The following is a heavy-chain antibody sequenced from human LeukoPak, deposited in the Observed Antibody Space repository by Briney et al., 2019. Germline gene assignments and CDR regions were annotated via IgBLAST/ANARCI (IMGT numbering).Heavy chain of an antibody. CDR1: GGSISSGSYY. J-gene: IGHJ5*02. V-gene: IGHV4-61*02. Sequence: SETLSLTCTVSGGSISSGSYYWSWIRQPSVKGLEWLRRIYTSGSTNDNPSLKRRVTISVDTSKNQFLLKLSSVTAADTAVYYCARDRLNTVANWFDPWGQGTLVTVSS. D-gene: IGHD4-23*01. CDR3: ARDRLNTVANWFDP. CDR2: IYTSGST.